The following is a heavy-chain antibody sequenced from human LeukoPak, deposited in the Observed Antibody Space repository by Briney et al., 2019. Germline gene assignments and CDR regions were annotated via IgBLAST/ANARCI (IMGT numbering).Heavy chain of an antibody. D-gene: IGHD3-10*01. CDR1: GFTFGSYS. J-gene: IGHJ4*02. Sequence: GVSLRLSCAASGFTFGSYSMNWVRQVPGKGLQWVASISSTSRYIYYADSVKGRFTVSRDNAKNSLSLQMNSLGAEDTAVYDCARCYASGSYGIDYWGQGTPVTVSS. V-gene: IGHV3-21*01. CDR3: ARCYASGSYGIDY. CDR2: ISSTSRYI.